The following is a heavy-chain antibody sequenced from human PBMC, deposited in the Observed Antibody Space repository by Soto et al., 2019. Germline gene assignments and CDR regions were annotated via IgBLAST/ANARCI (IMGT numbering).Heavy chain of an antibody. CDR2: IYYSGST. Sequence: SETLSLTCTVSGGSISSGGYYWSWIRQHPGKGLEWIGYIYYSGSTYYNPSLKSRVTISVDTSKNQFSLKLSSVTAADTAVYYCARASVVTLGGYYFDYWGQGTLVTVSS. D-gene: IGHD2-21*02. V-gene: IGHV4-31*03. J-gene: IGHJ4*02. CDR3: ARASVVTLGGYYFDY. CDR1: GGSISSGGYY.